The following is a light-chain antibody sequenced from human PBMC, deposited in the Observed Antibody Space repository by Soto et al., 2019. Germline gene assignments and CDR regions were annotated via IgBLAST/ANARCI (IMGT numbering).Light chain of an antibody. V-gene: IGKV4-1*01. CDR3: QQYYSPWT. J-gene: IGKJ1*01. CDR2: WVS. CDR1: QSVLYSSNNKNY. Sequence: DIVMTQSPDSLAVSLGERATINCKSSQSVLYSSNNKNYLAWYQQKPGQPPKLLIYWVSTRESGVPDRFSGSGSGTDFTLTISSLQAEDVAVYYCQQYYSPWTFGQGTKVELK.